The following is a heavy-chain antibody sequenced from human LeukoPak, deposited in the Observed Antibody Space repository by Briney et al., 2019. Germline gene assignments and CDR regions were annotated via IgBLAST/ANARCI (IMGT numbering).Heavy chain of an antibody. CDR3: ARVMGGSSWPFDY. D-gene: IGHD6-13*01. CDR1: GFTFSSYSM. V-gene: IGHV4-4*02. CDR2: IYHSGST. J-gene: IGHJ4*02. Sequence: GSLRLSCAASGFTFSSYSMNWVRQPPGKGLEWIGEIYHSGSTNYNPSLKSRVTISVDKSKNQFSLKLSSVTAADTAVYYCARVMGGSSWPFDYWGQGTLVTVSS.